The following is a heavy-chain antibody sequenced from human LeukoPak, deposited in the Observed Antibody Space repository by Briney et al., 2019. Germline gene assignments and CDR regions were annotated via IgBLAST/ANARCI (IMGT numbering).Heavy chain of an antibody. Sequence: GGSLRLSCAASGFTVSSNYMSWVRQAPGKGLEWVSAISGSGGSTYYADSVKGRFTISRDNSKNTLYLQMNSLRAEDTAVYYCAKTLLPAAIPNYFDYWGQGTLVTVSS. CDR1: GFTVSSNY. D-gene: IGHD2-2*02. J-gene: IGHJ4*02. V-gene: IGHV3-23*01. CDR2: ISGSGGST. CDR3: AKTLLPAAIPNYFDY.